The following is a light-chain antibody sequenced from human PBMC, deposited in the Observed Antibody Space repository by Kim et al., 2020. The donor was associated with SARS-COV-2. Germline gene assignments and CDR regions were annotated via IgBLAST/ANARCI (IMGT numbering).Light chain of an antibody. CDR1: QSVSSSY. J-gene: IGKJ1*01. CDR3: QQYGSSAWT. CDR2: GAS. V-gene: IGKV3-20*01. Sequence: SPGERATPSCRASQSVSSSYLAWYQQKPGQAPRLLIYGASSRATGIPDRFSGSGSGIDFTLTISRLEPEDFAVYYCQQYGSSAWTFGQGTKVDIK.